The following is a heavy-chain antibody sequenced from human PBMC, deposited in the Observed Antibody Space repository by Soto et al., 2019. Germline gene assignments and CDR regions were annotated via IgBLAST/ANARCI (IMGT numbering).Heavy chain of an antibody. V-gene: IGHV1-18*01. CDR3: ASVNLVFGVVTSDYGMDV. CDR2: ISAYNGNT. J-gene: IGHJ6*02. Sequence: ASVKVSCEASGYTFTSYGISWVRQAPGQGLEWMGWISAYNGNTNYAQKLQGRVTMTTDTSTSTAYMELRSLRSDDTAVYYCASVNLVFGVVTSDYGMDVWGQGTTVTVSS. CDR1: GYTFTSYG. D-gene: IGHD3-3*01.